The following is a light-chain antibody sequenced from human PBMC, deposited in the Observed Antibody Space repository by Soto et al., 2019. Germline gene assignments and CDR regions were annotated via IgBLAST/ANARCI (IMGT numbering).Light chain of an antibody. CDR1: QSVSSY. V-gene: IGKV3-11*01. Sequence: DIVLTQSPATLSLSPGERATLSCRASQSVSSYLGWYQQKPGQAPRLLIYDAFNKATGIPARFSGSGSGTDFTLPISSLEPEDFAVYYCQHRRNWPWTFGQGTQVEIK. CDR3: QHRRNWPWT. J-gene: IGKJ1*01. CDR2: DAF.